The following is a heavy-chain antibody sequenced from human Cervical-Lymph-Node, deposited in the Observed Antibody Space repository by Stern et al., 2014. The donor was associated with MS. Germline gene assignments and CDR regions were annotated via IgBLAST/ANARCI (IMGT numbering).Heavy chain of an antibody. V-gene: IGHV1-24*01. Sequence: DQLVESGAEVKKPGASVKVSCKVSGYTLTELSMHWVRQAPGKGLEWMGGFDPEDGETIYAQKFQGRVTMTEDTSTDTAYMELSSLRSEDTAMYYCATPLTRYDSSGFDYWGQGTLVTVSS. CDR2: FDPEDGET. J-gene: IGHJ4*02. CDR3: ATPLTRYDSSGFDY. CDR1: GYTLTELS. D-gene: IGHD3-22*01.